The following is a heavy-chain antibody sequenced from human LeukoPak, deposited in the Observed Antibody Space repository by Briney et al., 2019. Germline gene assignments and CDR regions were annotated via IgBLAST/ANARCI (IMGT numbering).Heavy chain of an antibody. J-gene: IGHJ3*02. D-gene: IGHD6-13*01. Sequence: SVKVSCKASGGTFSSYAISWVRQAPGQGLEWMGRIIPILGIANYAQKLQGRVTMTTDTSTSTAYMELRSLRSDDTAVYYCAKTWYSSSWYRRFSVAFDIWGQGTMVTVSS. CDR2: IIPILGIA. CDR3: AKTWYSSSWYRRFSVAFDI. V-gene: IGHV1-69*04. CDR1: GGTFSSYA.